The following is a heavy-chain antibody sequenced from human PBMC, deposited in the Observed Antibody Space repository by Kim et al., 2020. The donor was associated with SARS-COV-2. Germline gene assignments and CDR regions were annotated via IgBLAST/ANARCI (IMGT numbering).Heavy chain of an antibody. D-gene: IGHD4-17*01. V-gene: IGHV3-21*01. CDR1: GFTFSSYS. J-gene: IGHJ6*02. CDR3: ARDGSPKGGDYHPSYNYYYGMDV. Sequence: GGSLRLSCAASGFTFSSYSMNWVRQAPGKGLEWVSSISSSSSYIYYADSVKGRFTISRDNAKNSLYLQMNSLRAEDTAVYYCARDGSPKGGDYHPSYNYYYGMDVWGQGTTVTVSS. CDR2: ISSSSSYI.